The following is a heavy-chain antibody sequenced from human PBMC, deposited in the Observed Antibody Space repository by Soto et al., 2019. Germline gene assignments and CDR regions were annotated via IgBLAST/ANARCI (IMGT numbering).Heavy chain of an antibody. V-gene: IGHV4-34*01. D-gene: IGHD1-7*01. J-gene: IGHJ6*02. CDR1: GGSLSGYY. CDR3: ARSDNRNSLYGVDV. CDR2: INHRGSS. Sequence: PSETLSLTCAVNGGSLSGYYWSWIRQSPGKGLEWIGEINHRGSSDYNPSLKSRVTISIDASKNHVTLELTSVTAADTAVYYCARSDNRNSLYGVDVWGQGTAVTGSS.